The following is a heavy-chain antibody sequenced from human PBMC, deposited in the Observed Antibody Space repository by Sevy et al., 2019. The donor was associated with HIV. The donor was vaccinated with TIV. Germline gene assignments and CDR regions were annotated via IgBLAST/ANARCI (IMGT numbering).Heavy chain of an antibody. CDR2: IKQDGSEK. J-gene: IGHJ4*02. D-gene: IGHD2-21*02. CDR3: ARAYYKFCGGDCYLDY. CDR1: GFTFSSYW. V-gene: IGHV3-7*01. Sequence: GGSLRLSCAASGFTFSSYWMHWVRQAPGKGLEWVAKIKQDGSEKYYVDSVKGRFTISRDNAKNSLYLHVHSLRAEDTAVYYCARAYYKFCGGDCYLDYWGQGTLVTVSS.